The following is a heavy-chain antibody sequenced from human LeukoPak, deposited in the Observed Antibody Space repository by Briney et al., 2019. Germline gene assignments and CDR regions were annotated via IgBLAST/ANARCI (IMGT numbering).Heavy chain of an antibody. V-gene: IGHV4-59*01. D-gene: IGHD1-26*01. Sequence: SETLSLTCTVSGGSISSYYWSWIRQPPGKGLEWIGYIYYSGSTNYNPSLKSRVTISVDTSKNQFSLKLSSVTAADTAVYYCAKCGSYYYYYMDVWGKGTMVTVSS. CDR1: GGSISSYY. CDR2: IYYSGST. CDR3: AKCGSYYYYYMDV. J-gene: IGHJ6*03.